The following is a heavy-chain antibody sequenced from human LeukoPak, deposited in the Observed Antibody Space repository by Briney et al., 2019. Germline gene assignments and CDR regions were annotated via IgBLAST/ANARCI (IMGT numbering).Heavy chain of an antibody. Sequence: PGRSLRLSCAASGFTFSSYGMHWVRQAPGKGLERVAVIWYDGSNKYYADSVKGRFTISRDNSKNTLYLQMNSLRAEDTAVYYCASVGATNPFDYWGQGTLVTVSS. J-gene: IGHJ4*02. CDR1: GFTFSSYG. V-gene: IGHV3-33*01. CDR2: IWYDGSNK. CDR3: ASVGATNPFDY. D-gene: IGHD1-26*01.